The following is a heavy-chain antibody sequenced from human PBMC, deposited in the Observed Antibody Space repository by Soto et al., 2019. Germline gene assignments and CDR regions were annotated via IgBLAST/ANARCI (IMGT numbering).Heavy chain of an antibody. Sequence: XGTLSLTCAVYGGSFSGYYWSWIRQPPGKGLEWIGEINHSGSTNYNPSLKSRVTISVDTSKNQFSLKLSSVTAADTAVYYCARVDDRLYSYGQIDYWGQGTLVTVSS. CDR3: ARVDDRLYSYGQIDY. V-gene: IGHV4-34*01. CDR1: GGSFSGYY. D-gene: IGHD5-18*01. CDR2: INHSGST. J-gene: IGHJ4*02.